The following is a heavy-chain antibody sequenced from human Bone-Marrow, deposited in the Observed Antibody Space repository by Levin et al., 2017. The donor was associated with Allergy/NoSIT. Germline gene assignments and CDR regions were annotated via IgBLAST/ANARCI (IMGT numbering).Heavy chain of an antibody. CDR2: ISGSGGTT. CDR1: GFTFSSHA. Sequence: GGSLRLSCAASGFTFSSHALSWVRQAPGKGLEWVSVISGSGGTTFYADSVKGRFTISRDNSKNTVYLQMTNLRVEDTALYYCAKMIADYFGSGSSDNWFDPWGQGTLVIVSS. CDR3: AKMIADYFGSGSSDNWFDP. D-gene: IGHD3-10*01. V-gene: IGHV3-23*01. J-gene: IGHJ5*02.